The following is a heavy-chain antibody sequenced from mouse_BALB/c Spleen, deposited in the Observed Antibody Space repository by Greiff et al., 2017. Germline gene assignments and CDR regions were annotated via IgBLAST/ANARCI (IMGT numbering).Heavy chain of an antibody. CDR3: ARSGLLYAMDY. J-gene: IGHJ4*01. CDR1: GYTFTSYV. V-gene: IGHV1-14*01. CDR2: INPYNDGT. D-gene: IGHD3-1*01. Sequence: EVQLQESGPELVKPGASVKMSCKASGYTFTSYVMHWVKQKPGQGLEWIGYINPYNDGTKYNEKFKGKATLTSDKSSSTAYMELSSLTSEDSAVYYCARSGLLYAMDYWGQGTSVTVSS.